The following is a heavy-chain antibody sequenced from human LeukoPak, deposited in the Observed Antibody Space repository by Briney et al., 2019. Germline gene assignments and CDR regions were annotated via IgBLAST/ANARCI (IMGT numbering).Heavy chain of an antibody. V-gene: IGHV3-30*02. Sequence: PGGSLRLPCAASGFTFSSYGMHWVRQAPGKGLEWVAFIRYDGSNKYYADSVKGRFTISRDNSKNTLYLQMNSLRAEDTAVYYSQWLGSRGYWGQGTLVTVSS. CDR3: QWLGSRGY. D-gene: IGHD3-22*01. CDR1: GFTFSSYG. CDR2: IRYDGSNK. J-gene: IGHJ4*02.